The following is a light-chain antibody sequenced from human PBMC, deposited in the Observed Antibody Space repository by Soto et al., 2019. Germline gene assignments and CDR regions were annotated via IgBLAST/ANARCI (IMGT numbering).Light chain of an antibody. V-gene: IGKV3-15*01. Sequence: EIVLPQSPGTLSLSPGETATLSCRASQSVSTKLAWYQQRPGQTPRLLIYNASTRATGVPARFSGGGSVTEFSLTISSLQSDDLAVYYCHQYNTWPPHFTFGPGTKVDIK. CDR2: NAS. CDR1: QSVSTK. CDR3: HQYNTWPPHFT. J-gene: IGKJ3*01.